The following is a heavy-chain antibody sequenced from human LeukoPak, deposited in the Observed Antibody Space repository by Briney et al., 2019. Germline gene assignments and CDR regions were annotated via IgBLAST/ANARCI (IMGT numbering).Heavy chain of an antibody. CDR3: ARGVGGWYYYYYYMDV. J-gene: IGHJ6*03. CDR1: GYTFTGYY. CDR2: INPNSGGT. D-gene: IGHD6-19*01. Sequence: ASVKVSCKASGYTFTGYYMHWVRQAPGQGLEWMGWINPNSGGTNYAQKFQGRVTMTRDTSISTAYMELSRLRSDDTAVYYCARGVGGWYYYYYYMDVWGKGTTVTISS. V-gene: IGHV1-2*02.